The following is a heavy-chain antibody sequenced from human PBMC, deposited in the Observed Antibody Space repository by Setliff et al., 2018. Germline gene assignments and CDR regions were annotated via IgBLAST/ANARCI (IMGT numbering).Heavy chain of an antibody. V-gene: IGHV1-2*02. CDR3: AKARLYYYGSGSYGYYYYMDV. CDR2: INPNSGGT. CDR1: GYTFTGYY. D-gene: IGHD3-10*01. J-gene: IGHJ6*03. Sequence: ASVKVSCKASGYTFTGYYMHGVRQAPGQGLEWMGWINPNSGGTNYAQKFQGRVTMTRDTSISTAYMELSRLRSDDTAVYYCAKARLYYYGSGSYGYYYYMDVWGKGTRAPS.